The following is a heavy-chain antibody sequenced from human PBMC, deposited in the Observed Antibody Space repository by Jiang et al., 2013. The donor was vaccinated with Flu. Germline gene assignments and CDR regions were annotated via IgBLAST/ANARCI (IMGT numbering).Heavy chain of an antibody. D-gene: IGHD3-22*01. Sequence: GRSLRLSCAASGFTFSSYAMHWVRQAPGKGLEWVAVISYDGSNKYYADSVKGRFTISRDNSKNTLYLQMNSLRAEDTAVYYCAREHDSSGYYGDAFDIWGQGTMVTVSS. CDR1: GFTFSSYA. CDR3: AREHDSSGYYGDAFDI. CDR2: ISYDGSNK. V-gene: IGHV3-30-3*01. J-gene: IGHJ3*02.